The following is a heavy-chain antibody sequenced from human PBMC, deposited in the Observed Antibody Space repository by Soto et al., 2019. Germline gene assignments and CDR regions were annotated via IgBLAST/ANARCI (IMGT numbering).Heavy chain of an antibody. Sequence: GGSLRLSCVASGFTFSNYAMSWIRQTPGKGLEWVSTVTAFSDTTYYADSVKGRFTISGDNSKNTLYLQMNSLRAEDTAVYYCANLHSFGELYYYCGQGTLVTVSS. V-gene: IGHV3-23*01. J-gene: IGHJ4*02. CDR1: GFTFSNYA. CDR3: ANLHSFGELYYY. CDR2: VTAFSDTT. D-gene: IGHD2-8*01.